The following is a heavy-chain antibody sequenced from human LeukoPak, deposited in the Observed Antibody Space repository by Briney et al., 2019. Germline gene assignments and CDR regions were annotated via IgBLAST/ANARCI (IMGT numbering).Heavy chain of an antibody. CDR1: GFTFTSYS. J-gene: IGHJ4*02. D-gene: IGHD4-17*01. CDR3: ARDDYGDYFFDY. Sequence: HPGGSLRLSCAASGFTFTSYSMNWVRQAPGKGLEWVSYISSGSSTIYYADSVKGRFTISRDNAKNSLYLHMNSLRAEDTAAYYCARDDYGDYFFDYWGQGTLVTVSS. CDR2: ISSGSSTI. V-gene: IGHV3-48*01.